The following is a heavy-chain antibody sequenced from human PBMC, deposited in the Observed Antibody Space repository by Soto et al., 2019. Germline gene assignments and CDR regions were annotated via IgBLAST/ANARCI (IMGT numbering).Heavy chain of an antibody. CDR1: GFTFSSYG. CDR3: ARDQHPTDFWSGRGGMDV. D-gene: IGHD3-3*01. CDR2: IWYDGSNK. J-gene: IGHJ6*02. Sequence: GGSLRLSCAASGFTFSSYGMHWVRQAPGKGLEWVAVIWYDGSNKYYADSVKGRFTISRDNSKNTLYLQMNSLRAEDTAVYYCARDQHPTDFWSGRGGMDVWGQGTTVTVSS. V-gene: IGHV3-33*01.